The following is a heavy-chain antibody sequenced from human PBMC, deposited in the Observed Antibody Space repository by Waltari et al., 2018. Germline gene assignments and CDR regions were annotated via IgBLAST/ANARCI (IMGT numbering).Heavy chain of an antibody. CDR1: GFTFSSYW. Sequence: EVQLVESGGGLVQPGGSLRLSCAASGFTFSSYWMSWVRQAPGKGLEWVANIKQDGSEKYYVDSVKGRFTISRDNAKNSLYLQMNSLRAEDTAVYYCAREGPAYYYYYMDVWGKGTTVTVSS. V-gene: IGHV3-7*01. J-gene: IGHJ6*03. CDR3: AREGPAYYYYYMDV. CDR2: IKQDGSEK.